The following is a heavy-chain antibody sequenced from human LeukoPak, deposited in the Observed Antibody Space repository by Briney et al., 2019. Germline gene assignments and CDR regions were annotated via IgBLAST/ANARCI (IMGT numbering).Heavy chain of an antibody. V-gene: IGHV3-23*01. CDR2: ISGSGGST. D-gene: IGHD1-26*01. CDR3: AKSELPAYYFDY. Sequence: PGGSLRLSCAASGFTFSSYGLSWVRQAPGKGLEWVSGISGSGGSTFYADYVKGRFTISRDNSKNTLYLQMNSLRAEDTAVYYCAKSELPAYYFDYWGQGTLVTVSS. CDR1: GFTFSSYG. J-gene: IGHJ4*02.